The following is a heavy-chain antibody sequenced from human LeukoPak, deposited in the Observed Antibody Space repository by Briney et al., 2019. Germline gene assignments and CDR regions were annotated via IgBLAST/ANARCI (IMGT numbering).Heavy chain of an antibody. Sequence: PGGSLRLSCAASGFTFSSYGMHWVRQAPGKGLERVAFIRYDGSNKYYADSVKGRFTISRDNSKNTLYLQMNSLRAEDTAVYYCAKDGYCGGDCYAFDIWGQGTMVTVSS. J-gene: IGHJ3*02. V-gene: IGHV3-30*02. CDR2: IRYDGSNK. CDR1: GFTFSSYG. CDR3: AKDGYCGGDCYAFDI. D-gene: IGHD2-21*01.